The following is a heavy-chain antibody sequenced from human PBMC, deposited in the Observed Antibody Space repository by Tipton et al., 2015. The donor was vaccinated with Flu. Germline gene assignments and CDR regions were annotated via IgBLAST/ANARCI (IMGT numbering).Heavy chain of an antibody. CDR3: ARPYNSGWCGAFDI. V-gene: IGHV4-59*08. CDR2: IYNTGRT. J-gene: IGHJ3*02. CDR1: GGSISGYY. Sequence: TLSLTCTVSGGSISGYYWSLIRQSPGKGLEWIGYIYNTGRTSYNPSLKSRVTISMDTSKNQVSLKLTSVTAADTAVYYCARPYNSGWCGAFDIWGQGTMVTVSP. D-gene: IGHD6-19*01.